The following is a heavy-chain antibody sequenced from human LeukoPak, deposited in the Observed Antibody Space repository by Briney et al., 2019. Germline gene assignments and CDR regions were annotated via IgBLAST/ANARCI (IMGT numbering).Heavy chain of an antibody. CDR3: ARDLGDDSSGYYAG. V-gene: IGHV1-2*02. J-gene: IGHJ4*02. CDR1: GYTFTGYY. Sequence: ASVKVSCKASGYTFTGYYMHWVRQAPGQGLEWMGWINPNSGGTNYAQKFQGRVTMTRDTSISTAYMELSRLSSDDTAVYYCARDLGDDSSGYYAGWGQGTLVTVSS. D-gene: IGHD3-22*01. CDR2: INPNSGGT.